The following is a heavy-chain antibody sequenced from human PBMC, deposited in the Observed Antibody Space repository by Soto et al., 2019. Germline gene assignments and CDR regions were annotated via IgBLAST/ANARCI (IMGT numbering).Heavy chain of an antibody. D-gene: IGHD3-22*01. J-gene: IGHJ4*02. CDR2: INSGSTSV. CDR1: GFIFNSYS. Sequence: EVQLVESGGGLVQPGGSLRLSCVASGFIFNSYSMNWVRQAPGKGLEWISYINSGSTSVFYADSVKGRFTISRDNAKNSLYLQMTSLRAEDTAVYYCGSSVSPDAYWGEGTLVTVSS. V-gene: IGHV3-48*01. CDR3: GSSVSPDAY.